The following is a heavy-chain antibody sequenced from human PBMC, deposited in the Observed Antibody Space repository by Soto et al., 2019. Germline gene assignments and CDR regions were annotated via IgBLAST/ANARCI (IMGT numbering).Heavy chain of an antibody. CDR1: GFTFNNYG. V-gene: IGHV3-30*18. CDR3: AKRRGDHSNYSWGIDV. D-gene: IGHD4-4*01. Sequence: QVQLVESGGGVVQPGRSLRLSCAASGFTFNNYGMHWVRQAPGKGLVWVTVISYDGSHKYYADSVKGRFTTSRDNSKNTLYLQMNSLSDEDTAVYYCAKRRGDHSNYSWGIDVWGQGTTVTVSS. CDR2: ISYDGSHK. J-gene: IGHJ6*02.